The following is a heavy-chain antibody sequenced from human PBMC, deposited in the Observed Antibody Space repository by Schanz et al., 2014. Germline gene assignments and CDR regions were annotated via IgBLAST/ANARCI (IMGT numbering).Heavy chain of an antibody. CDR2: ISSTSSYR. CDR3: VKDLGTATREGWAFAS. Sequence: EVQLVESGGGLVKPGGSLRLSCAASGFTFSRHSMNWVRQAPGKGLEWVSLISSTSSYRYYADSVKGRFTISRDNAKNSLYLQMYSLRAEDTAVYYCVKDLGTATREGWAFASWGQGTLVTVSS. J-gene: IGHJ4*02. V-gene: IGHV3-21*01. CDR1: GFTFSRHS. D-gene: IGHD1-7*01.